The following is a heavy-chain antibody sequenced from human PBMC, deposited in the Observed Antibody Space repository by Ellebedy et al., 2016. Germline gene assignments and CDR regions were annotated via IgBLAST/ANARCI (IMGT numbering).Heavy chain of an antibody. D-gene: IGHD4-23*01. CDR1: GYTLTELS. CDR2: FDPEDGET. CDR3: ARAGGNHLNDY. J-gene: IGHJ4*02. Sequence: ASVKVSCXVSGYTLTELSMHWVRQAPGKGLEWMGGFDPEDGETIYAQKFQGRVTMTTDTSTGTAYMELRSLRSDDTAVYYCARAGGNHLNDYWGQGTLVTVSS. V-gene: IGHV1-24*01.